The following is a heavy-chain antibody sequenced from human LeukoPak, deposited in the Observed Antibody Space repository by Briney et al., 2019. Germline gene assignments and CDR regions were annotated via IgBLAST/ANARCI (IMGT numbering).Heavy chain of an antibody. CDR1: GFTFGDYA. Sequence: GGSLRLSCTASGFTFGDYAMSWVRQAPGKGLEWVGFIRSKAYGGTTEYAASVKGRFTISRDNAKNSLYLQMNSLRAEDTAVYYCARIGYSSSCNDYWGQGTLVTVSS. CDR3: ARIGYSSSCNDY. J-gene: IGHJ4*02. CDR2: IRSKAYGGTT. V-gene: IGHV3-49*04. D-gene: IGHD2-2*01.